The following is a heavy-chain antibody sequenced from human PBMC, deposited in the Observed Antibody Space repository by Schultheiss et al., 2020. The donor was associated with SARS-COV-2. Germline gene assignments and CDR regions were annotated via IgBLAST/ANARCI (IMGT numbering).Heavy chain of an antibody. V-gene: IGHV4-39*07. J-gene: IGHJ4*02. D-gene: IGHD1-7*01. CDR1: GGSVSSGSYY. Sequence: SQTLSLTCTVSGGSVSSGSYYWGWIRQPPGKGLEWIGSFYYSGSTYYNPSLKSRVTISVDTSKNQFSLKLSSVTAADTAVYYCARGPYAWNYEAELLDCWGQGTLVTVSS. CDR3: ARGPYAWNYEAELLDC. CDR2: FYYSGST.